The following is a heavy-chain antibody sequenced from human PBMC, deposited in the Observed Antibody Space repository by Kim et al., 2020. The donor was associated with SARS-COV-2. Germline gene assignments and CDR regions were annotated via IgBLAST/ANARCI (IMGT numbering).Heavy chain of an antibody. V-gene: IGHV3-48*03. CDR3: ARDGSGSYSLYYYGMDV. J-gene: IGHJ6*02. Sequence: GGSLRLSCAASGFTFSSYEMNWVRQAPGKGLEWVSYISSSGSTIYYADSVKGRFTISRDNAKNPLYLQMNSLRAEDTAVYYCARDGSGSYSLYYYGMDVWGQGTTVTVSS. CDR1: GFTFSSYE. D-gene: IGHD1-26*01. CDR2: ISSSGSTI.